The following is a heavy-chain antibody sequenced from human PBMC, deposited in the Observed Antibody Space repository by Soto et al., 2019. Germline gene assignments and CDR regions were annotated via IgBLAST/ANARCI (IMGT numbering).Heavy chain of an antibody. Sequence: QVQLVESGGGVVQPGRSLRLSCADSGFTFSSYAMHWVRQAPGKGLEWVAVISYDGSNKYYADSVKGRFTISRDNSKNTLYLQMNSLRAEDTAVYYCARVHMVRGVIGAFDIWGQGTMVTVSS. D-gene: IGHD3-10*01. J-gene: IGHJ3*02. CDR1: GFTFSSYA. V-gene: IGHV3-30-3*01. CDR2: ISYDGSNK. CDR3: ARVHMVRGVIGAFDI.